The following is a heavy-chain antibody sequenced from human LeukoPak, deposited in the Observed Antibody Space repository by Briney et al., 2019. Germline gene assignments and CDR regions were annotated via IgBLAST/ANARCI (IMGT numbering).Heavy chain of an antibody. CDR3: ARHRRGRGITMIVAD. D-gene: IGHD3-22*01. V-gene: IGHV4-39*01. Sequence: SETLSLTCTVSGGAISSSSYYWGWIRQPPGKGLEWIGSIYYSGSTYYNPSLTSRVAISVDPSKNQFSLKLSSVTAADTAVYYCARHRRGRGITMIVADWGQGTLVTVSS. J-gene: IGHJ4*02. CDR2: IYYSGST. CDR1: GGAISSSSYY.